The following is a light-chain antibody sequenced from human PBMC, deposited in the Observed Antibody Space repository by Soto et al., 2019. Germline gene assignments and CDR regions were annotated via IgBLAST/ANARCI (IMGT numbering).Light chain of an antibody. V-gene: IGLV2-14*01. CDR1: SSDVGGYNY. CDR2: EVS. Sequence: QSALTQPASVSGSPGQSITISCTGTSSDVGGYNYVSWYQQHPGKAPKLMIYEVSNRPSGVSNRFSGSTSGNTASLTISGLQAEDEDDYYCSSYTSSSTLVFGTGTKVTVL. J-gene: IGLJ1*01. CDR3: SSYTSSSTLV.